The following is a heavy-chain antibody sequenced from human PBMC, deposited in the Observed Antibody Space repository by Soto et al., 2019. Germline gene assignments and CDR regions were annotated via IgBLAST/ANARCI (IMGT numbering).Heavy chain of an antibody. Sequence: EVQLVQSGAEVKKPGESLRISCKGSGYSFTSYWISWVRQMPGKGLEWMGRIDPSDSYTNYSPSFQGHVTIPADKSISTSYLQWSSLKASDTATYYCARVAMVRGVRTYGMDVWGQGTTVTVSS. CDR3: ARVAMVRGVRTYGMDV. D-gene: IGHD3-10*01. J-gene: IGHJ6*02. V-gene: IGHV5-10-1*01. CDR1: GYSFTSYW. CDR2: IDPSDSYT.